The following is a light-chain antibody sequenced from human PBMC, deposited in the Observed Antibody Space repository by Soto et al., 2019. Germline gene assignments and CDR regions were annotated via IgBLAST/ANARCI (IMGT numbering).Light chain of an antibody. CDR2: WAS. CDR3: QQYYSTPRT. CDR1: QSVLYSSNNKNY. V-gene: IGKV4-1*01. J-gene: IGKJ1*01. Sequence: DIVMTQTPDSLAVSLGERATINCKSSQSVLYSSNNKNYLAWYQQKPGQPPKLLIYWASTRESGVPDRFSGSGSGTDFTRTISSLQAEDVAVYYCQQYYSTPRTFGQGTKVDI.